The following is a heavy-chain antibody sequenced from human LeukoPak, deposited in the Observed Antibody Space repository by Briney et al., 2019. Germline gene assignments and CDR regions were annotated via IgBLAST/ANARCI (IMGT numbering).Heavy chain of an antibody. CDR2: IYTSGST. CDR3: ARVGVALATISHWDYGMDV. V-gene: IGHV4-61*02. D-gene: IGHD5-12*01. Sequence: PSETLSLTCTVSGGSISSGSYYWSWIRQPAGKGLEWIGRIYTSGSTNYNPSLKSRVTISVDTSKNQFSLKLSSVTAADTAVYYCARVGVALATISHWDYGMDVWGQGTTVTVSS. J-gene: IGHJ6*02. CDR1: GGSISSGSYY.